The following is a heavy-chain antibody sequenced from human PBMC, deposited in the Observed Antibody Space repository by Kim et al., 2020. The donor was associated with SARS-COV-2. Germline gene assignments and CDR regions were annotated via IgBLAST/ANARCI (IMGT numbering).Heavy chain of an antibody. CDR2: IFWNTASI. CDR3: TRGQPSTVTTLYYFDS. J-gene: IGHJ4*02. D-gene: IGHD4-17*01. Sequence: GGSLRLSCAASGFTFDHYAMHWVRQPPGKGLEWVSGIFWNTASIGYADSVKGRFTISRDKARNSLYLQMNSLRSEDTALYYCTRGQPSTVTTLYYFDSWGQGTLVTVSS. V-gene: IGHV3-9*01. CDR1: GFTFDHYA.